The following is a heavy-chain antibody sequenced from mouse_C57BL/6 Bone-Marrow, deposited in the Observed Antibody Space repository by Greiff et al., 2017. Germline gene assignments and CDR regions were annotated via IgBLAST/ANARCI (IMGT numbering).Heavy chain of an antibody. CDR3: AVITTKKVYLDY. V-gene: IGHV14-3*01. J-gene: IGHJ2*01. CDR2: IDPANGNT. CDR1: GFNIKNTY. Sequence: VQLKESVAELVRPGASVKLSCTASGFNIKNTYMHWVKQRPEQGLEWIGRIDPANGNTKYAPKFPGKATITADTSSNTAYLQLSSLTSEDTAIYYCAVITTKKVYLDYWGQGTTLTVSS. D-gene: IGHD1-1*01.